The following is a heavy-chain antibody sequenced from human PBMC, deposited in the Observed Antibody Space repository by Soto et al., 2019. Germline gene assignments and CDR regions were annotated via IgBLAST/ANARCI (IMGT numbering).Heavy chain of an antibody. V-gene: IGHV3-53*01. Sequence: GGSLRLPCVASGFIVSTNYISWVRQAPGKGLEWVSVIYSGGNTYYADSVKGRFTISRDNSMNKVYLQMNSLRAEDTAVYYCARAATYCGGDRHLSHWGQGTLVTVS. CDR1: GFIVSTNY. D-gene: IGHD2-21*02. CDR2: IYSGGNT. J-gene: IGHJ4*02. CDR3: ARAATYCGGDRHLSH.